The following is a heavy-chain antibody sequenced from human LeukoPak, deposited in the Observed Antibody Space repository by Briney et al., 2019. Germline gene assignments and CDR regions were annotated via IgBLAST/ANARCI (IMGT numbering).Heavy chain of an antibody. CDR1: GFTFSSYS. Sequence: GGSLRLSCAASGFTFSSYSMNWVRQAPGKGLEWVSSISSSSSYIYYADSVKGRFTISRDNAKNSLYLQMNSLRAEDTAVYYCARGYGSGSYYIGPEYFQHWGQGTLVTVSS. CDR2: ISSSSSYI. V-gene: IGHV3-21*01. J-gene: IGHJ1*01. D-gene: IGHD1-26*01. CDR3: ARGYGSGSYYIGPEYFQH.